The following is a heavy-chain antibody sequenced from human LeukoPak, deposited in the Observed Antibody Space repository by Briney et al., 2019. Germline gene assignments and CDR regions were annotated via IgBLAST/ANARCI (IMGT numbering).Heavy chain of an antibody. J-gene: IGHJ4*02. Sequence: GGSLRLSCAASGFTLSNAWMSWVRQAPGKGLEWVSIIFSGGSTYYADSVEGRFTISRDNSKNTVYLQMNSLRAEDTALYYCARAKTWVAAFDYWGQGTLVTVSS. D-gene: IGHD1-26*01. CDR2: IFSGGST. CDR1: GFTLSNAW. V-gene: IGHV3-66*01. CDR3: ARAKTWVAAFDY.